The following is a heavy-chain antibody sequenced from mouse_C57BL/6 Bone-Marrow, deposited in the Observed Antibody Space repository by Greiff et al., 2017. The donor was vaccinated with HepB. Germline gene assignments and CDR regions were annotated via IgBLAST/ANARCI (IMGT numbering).Heavy chain of an antibody. D-gene: IGHD3-1*01. J-gene: IGHJ2*01. Sequence: QVQLQQPGAELVRPGTSVKLSCKASGYTFTSYWMHWVKQRPGQGLEWIGVIDPSDSYTNYNQKFKGKATLTVDTSSSTAYMHLSSLTSEDSAVYYCAVGLSDYWGQGTTLTVSS. CDR3: AVGLSDY. V-gene: IGHV1-59*01. CDR2: IDPSDSYT. CDR1: GYTFTSYW.